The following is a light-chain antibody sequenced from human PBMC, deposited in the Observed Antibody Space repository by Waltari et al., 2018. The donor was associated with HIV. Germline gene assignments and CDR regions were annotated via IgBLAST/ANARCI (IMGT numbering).Light chain of an antibody. CDR2: HAS. V-gene: IGKV3-15*01. CDR1: QTVSNK. Sequence: EMGMKESPATLAVSSGERATPSCRASQTVSNKLAWFQQRPGQAPRLLIYHASTRATAIPPRFSGSGSGTEFNLTISNLQSEDFAVYYCQQYDNWPPWTFGRGTKVEAK. CDR3: QQYDNWPPWT. J-gene: IGKJ1*01.